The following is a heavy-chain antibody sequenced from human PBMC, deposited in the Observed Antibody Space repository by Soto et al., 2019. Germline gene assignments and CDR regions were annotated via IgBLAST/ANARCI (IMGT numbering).Heavy chain of an antibody. CDR1: GYSFTTYA. Sequence: GASVKVSCKASGYSFTTYAVTWVRQAPGQGLEWMGWISTYNGKTYYAQNFQGRVTMTTDTSTTTAYLEVTSLRSDDTAVYFCARDFLPGSVDHWGQGTLVTVSS. J-gene: IGHJ4*02. CDR3: ARDFLPGSVDH. CDR2: ISTYNGKT. V-gene: IGHV1-18*01. D-gene: IGHD3-10*01.